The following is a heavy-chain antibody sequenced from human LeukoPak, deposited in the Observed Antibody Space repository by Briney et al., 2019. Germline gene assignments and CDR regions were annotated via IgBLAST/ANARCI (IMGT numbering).Heavy chain of an antibody. CDR1: GGSISSSSYY. CDR3: ARDPVVPAAIVHWFDP. D-gene: IGHD2-2*01. CDR2: IYYSGST. V-gene: IGHV4-39*07. Sequence: SETLSLTCTVPGGSISSSSYYWGWIRQPPGKGLEWIGSIYYSGSTYYNPSLKSRVTISVDTSKNQFSLKLSSVTAADTAVYYCARDPVVPAAIVHWFDPWGQGTLVTVSS. J-gene: IGHJ5*02.